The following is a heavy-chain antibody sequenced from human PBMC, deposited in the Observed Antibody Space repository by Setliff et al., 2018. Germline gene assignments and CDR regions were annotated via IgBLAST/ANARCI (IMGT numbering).Heavy chain of an antibody. CDR2: ISWKSDSM. Sequence: LSLSCAASGFTFSDYYMDWVRLAPGRGLEWVSGISWKSDSMGYADSVKGRFTMTRDNAKNSLYLQMNSLRPEDTALYYCAKAPYCSGGSCSSAYIFDHWGQGTLVTVSS. CDR3: AKAPYCSGGSCSSAYIFDH. CDR1: GFTFSDYY. D-gene: IGHD2-15*01. J-gene: IGHJ4*02. V-gene: IGHV3-9*01.